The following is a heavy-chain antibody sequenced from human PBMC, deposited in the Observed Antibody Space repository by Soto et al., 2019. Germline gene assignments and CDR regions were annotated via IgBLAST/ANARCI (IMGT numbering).Heavy chain of an antibody. CDR3: ARDLQYSRLFYGMDV. D-gene: IGHD6-13*01. V-gene: IGHV4-31*03. CDR2: IYYSGST. Sequence: QVQLQESGPGLVKPSQTLSLTCTVSGGSISSGGYYWSWIRQHPGKGLEWIGYIYYSGSTYYNPSLRCRVTLSVDTSKNPFSLKPSSVTAADTAVYYCARDLQYSRLFYGMDVWGQGTTVTVSS. J-gene: IGHJ6*02. CDR1: GGSISSGGYY.